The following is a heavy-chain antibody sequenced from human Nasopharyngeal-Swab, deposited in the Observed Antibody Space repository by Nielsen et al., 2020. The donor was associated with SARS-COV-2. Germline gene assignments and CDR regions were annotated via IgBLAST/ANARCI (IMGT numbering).Heavy chain of an antibody. CDR3: ARHYYDSSGPFGYGMDV. V-gene: IGHV1-69*06. CDR2: IIPIFGTA. D-gene: IGHD3-22*01. Sequence: SVKVSCKASGYTFNNYYIHWVRQAPGQGLEWMGGIIPIFGTANYAQKFQGRVTITADKSTSTAYMELSSLRSEDTAVYYCARHYYDSSGPFGYGMDVWGQGTTVTVSS. CDR1: GYTFNNYY. J-gene: IGHJ6*02.